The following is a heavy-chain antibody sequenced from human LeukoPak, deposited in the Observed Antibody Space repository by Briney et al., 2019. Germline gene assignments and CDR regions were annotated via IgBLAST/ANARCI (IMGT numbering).Heavy chain of an antibody. J-gene: IGHJ4*02. V-gene: IGHV3-33*08. CDR2: IWYDGTNK. CDR1: GFTFSSYS. CDR3: ARDPSLRVTLDF. D-gene: IGHD5/OR15-5a*01. Sequence: GGSLRLSCAASGFTFSSYSMNWVRQAPGKGLEWVALIWYDGTNKYYADSVKGRFTISRDNSKNTLSLQMNSLRAEDTAVYYCARDPSLRVTLDFWGQGTLVTVSS.